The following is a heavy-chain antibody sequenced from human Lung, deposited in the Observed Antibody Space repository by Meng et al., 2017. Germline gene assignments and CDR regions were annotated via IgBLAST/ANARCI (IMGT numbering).Heavy chain of an antibody. CDR2: INHSGST. CDR1: GGSFSDYY. V-gene: IGHV4-34*01. Sequence: QVQLQQWGAVLLKPSETLALTVVVSGGSFSDYYWSWIRQPPGKGLEWIGEINHSGSTNYNPSLESRATISVDTSQNNLSLKLSSVTAADSAVYYCARGPTTMAHDFDYWGQGTLVTVSS. J-gene: IGHJ4*02. D-gene: IGHD4-11*01. CDR3: ARGPTTMAHDFDY.